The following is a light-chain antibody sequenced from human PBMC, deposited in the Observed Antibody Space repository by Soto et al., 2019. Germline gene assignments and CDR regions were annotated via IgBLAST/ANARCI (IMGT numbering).Light chain of an antibody. CDR1: QSISSY. Sequence: DIQMTQSPSSLSASVGDRVTITCRASQSISSYLNWYQQKPEKAPKLLIYAASSLQSGVPSRFSGSGSGTDFTLTISSLQPEDFATYYCQQSYSTPLLTFGGGTKVEMK. J-gene: IGKJ4*01. CDR2: AAS. CDR3: QQSYSTPLLT. V-gene: IGKV1-39*01.